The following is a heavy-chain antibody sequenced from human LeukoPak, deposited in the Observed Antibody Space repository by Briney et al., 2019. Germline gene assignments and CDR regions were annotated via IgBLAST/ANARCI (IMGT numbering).Heavy chain of an antibody. V-gene: IGHV3-11*05. J-gene: IGHJ4*02. CDR2: ISSSSSYT. CDR1: GFTFSDYY. Sequence: GGSLRLPCAASGFTFSDYYMSWIRRAPGKGLEWVSYISSSSSYTNYADFVKGRFTISRDNAKNSLYLQMNSLRAEDTAVYYCARASIEGGFDYWGQGTLVTVSS. CDR3: ARASIEGGFDY. D-gene: IGHD2-21*01.